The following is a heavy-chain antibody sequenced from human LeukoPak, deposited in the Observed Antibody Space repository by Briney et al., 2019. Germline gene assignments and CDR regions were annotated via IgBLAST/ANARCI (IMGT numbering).Heavy chain of an antibody. D-gene: IGHD4-11*01. V-gene: IGHV4-34*01. Sequence: KPSETLSLTCAVYGGSFSGYYWSWIRQPPGKGLEWIGEINHSGSTNYNPSLKSRVTISVDTSKNQFSLKLSSVTAADTAVYYCARGLQSDFDYWGQGTLVTVSS. CDR3: ARGLQSDFDY. CDR2: INHSGST. J-gene: IGHJ4*02. CDR1: GGSFSGYY.